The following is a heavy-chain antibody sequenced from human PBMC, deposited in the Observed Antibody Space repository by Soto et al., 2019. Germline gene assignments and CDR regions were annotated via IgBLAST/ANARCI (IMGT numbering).Heavy chain of an antibody. CDR1: GYTSTGYY. CDR3: ARARFGELSTFDY. Sequence: ASVKVSCKASGYTSTGYYMHWVRQAPGQGLEWMGWINPNSGGTNYAQKFQGWVTMTRDTSISTAYMELSRLRSDDTAVYYCARARFGELSTFDYWGQGTLVTVSS. J-gene: IGHJ4*02. D-gene: IGHD3-10*01. V-gene: IGHV1-2*04. CDR2: INPNSGGT.